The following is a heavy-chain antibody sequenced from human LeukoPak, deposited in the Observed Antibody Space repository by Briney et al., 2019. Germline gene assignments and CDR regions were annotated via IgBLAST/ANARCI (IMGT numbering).Heavy chain of an antibody. D-gene: IGHD6-19*01. J-gene: IGHJ1*01. Sequence: GGPLRLSCAASGFTFSSYSMNWVRQAPGKGLEWVSSISSSSSYIYYADSVKGRFTISRDNAKNSLYLQMNSLRAEDTAVYYCARDHSSGSAEYFQHWGQGTLATVSS. V-gene: IGHV3-21*01. CDR1: GFTFSSYS. CDR3: ARDHSSGSAEYFQH. CDR2: ISSSSSYI.